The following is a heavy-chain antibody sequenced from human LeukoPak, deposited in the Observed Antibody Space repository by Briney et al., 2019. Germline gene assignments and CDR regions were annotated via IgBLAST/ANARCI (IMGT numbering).Heavy chain of an antibody. J-gene: IGHJ3*02. CDR3: ARPTTYYYDSSAYHVDGFGI. D-gene: IGHD3-22*01. CDR2: IIPIFGTT. CDR1: GGSFSNYI. V-gene: IGHV1-69*13. Sequence: GASVKVSCKASGGSFSNYIVTWLRLAPGQGLEWMGGIIPIFGTTNYAQKFQGRVTITADESTNTAYMELSSLRSEDTAVYYCARPTTYYYDSSAYHVDGFGIWGQGTMVTVSS.